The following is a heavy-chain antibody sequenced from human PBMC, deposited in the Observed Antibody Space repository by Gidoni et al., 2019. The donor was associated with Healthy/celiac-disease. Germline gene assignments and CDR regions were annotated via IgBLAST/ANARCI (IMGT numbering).Heavy chain of an antibody. CDR3: ARDASRPYIVVVVAATSAFDI. CDR1: GFTFSSSA. Sequence: QVQLVESGGGVVQPGRSLRLSCAASGFTFSSSAMHWVRQAPGKGLEWVAVISYDGSKKYYADSVKGRFTISRDNSKNTLYLQMNSLRAEDTAVYYCARDASRPYIVVVVAATSAFDIWGQGTMVTVSS. D-gene: IGHD2-15*01. V-gene: IGHV3-30-3*01. CDR2: ISYDGSKK. J-gene: IGHJ3*02.